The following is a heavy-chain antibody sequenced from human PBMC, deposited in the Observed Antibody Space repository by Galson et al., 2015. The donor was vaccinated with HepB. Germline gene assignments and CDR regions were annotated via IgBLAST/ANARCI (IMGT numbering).Heavy chain of an antibody. J-gene: IGHJ5*02. CDR1: GFTFSNAW. CDR2: IKSKADGGA. Sequence: SLRLSCAGSGFTFSNAWMNWVRQAPGKGLEWVGRIKSKADGGADYSTIVKGRFSISRDDSKNMLYLQMDSLKTEDTAVYYCTTVWRTASNGAWGQGTLVTVSS. D-gene: IGHD2-8*01. V-gene: IGHV3-15*07. CDR3: TTVWRTASNGA.